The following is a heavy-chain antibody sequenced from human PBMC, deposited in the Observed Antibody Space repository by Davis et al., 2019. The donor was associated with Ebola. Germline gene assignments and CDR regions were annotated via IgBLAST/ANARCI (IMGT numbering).Heavy chain of an antibody. Sequence: PGGSPRLSCAVSGFTVSDSYVSWVRQAPGKGLEWVSVIYAGGNTFYADFVKGRFTFSRDISKNTLYLQMNSLRAEDTAVYYCAREEGSSRWQNNWFDYWGQGTLVTVSS. CDR3: AREEGSSRWQNNWFDY. CDR2: IYAGGNT. J-gene: IGHJ5*01. D-gene: IGHD2-2*01. V-gene: IGHV3-66*01. CDR1: GFTVSDSY.